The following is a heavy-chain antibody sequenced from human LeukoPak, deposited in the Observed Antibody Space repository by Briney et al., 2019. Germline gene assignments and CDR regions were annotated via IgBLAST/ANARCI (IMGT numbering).Heavy chain of an antibody. J-gene: IGHJ4*02. CDR2: ISAYNGNT. D-gene: IGHD6-19*01. Sequence: ASVEVSCKASGYTFTSYGISWVRQAPGQGLEWMGWISAYNGNTNYAQKLQGRVTMTTDTSTSTAYMELRSLRSDDTAVYYCARARMFWGSGGWYEDFDYWGQGTLVTVSS. V-gene: IGHV1-18*01. CDR3: ARARMFWGSGGWYEDFDY. CDR1: GYTFTSYG.